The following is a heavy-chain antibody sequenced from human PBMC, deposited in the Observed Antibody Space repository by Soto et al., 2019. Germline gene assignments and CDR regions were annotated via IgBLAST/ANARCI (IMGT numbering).Heavy chain of an antibody. CDR1: GGSFSGYY. D-gene: IGHD3-10*01. J-gene: IGHJ3*02. Sequence: SETLSLTCAVYGGSFSGYYWSWIRQPPGKGLEWIGEINHSGSTNYNPSLKSRVTISVDTSKNQFSLKLSSVTAADTAVYYCARGPVRGVIKFVAGAFDIWSQGTMVTVSS. V-gene: IGHV4-34*01. CDR3: ARGPVRGVIKFVAGAFDI. CDR2: INHSGST.